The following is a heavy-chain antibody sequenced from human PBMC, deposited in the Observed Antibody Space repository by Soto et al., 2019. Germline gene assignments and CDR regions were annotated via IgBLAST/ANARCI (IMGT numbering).Heavy chain of an antibody. CDR2: INGGNGNT. Sequence: ASVKVSCKASGNTVPNYAIHWVRQAPGQRLEWMGWINGGNGNTYYSEHFQGRVTFTRDTSASTAYMELTSLRAEDTAVYYCVKQSGSGSYYNVGSGGHFDYWGQGTLVTVSS. D-gene: IGHD3-10*01. V-gene: IGHV1-3*01. CDR1: GNTVPNYA. J-gene: IGHJ4*02. CDR3: VKQSGSGSYYNVGSGGHFDY.